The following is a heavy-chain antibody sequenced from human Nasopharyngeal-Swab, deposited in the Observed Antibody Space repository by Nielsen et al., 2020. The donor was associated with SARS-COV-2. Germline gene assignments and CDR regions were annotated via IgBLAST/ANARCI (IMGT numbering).Heavy chain of an antibody. V-gene: IGHV3-23*01. CDR3: ARLLELPDY. D-gene: IGHD1-7*01. J-gene: IGHJ4*02. CDR2: ISDSGGTT. Sequence: GESLKISCAASGFTFSTYAMSWVRQAPGKGLEWVSDISDSGGTTYYADSVKGRFTISRDNSKNTLYLQMNSLRAEDTAVYYCARLLELPDYWGQGTLVTVSS. CDR1: GFTFSTYA.